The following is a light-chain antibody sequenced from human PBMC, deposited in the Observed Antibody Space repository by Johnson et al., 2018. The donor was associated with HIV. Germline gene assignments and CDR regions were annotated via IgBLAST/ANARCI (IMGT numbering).Light chain of an antibody. Sequence: HSVLTQPPSVSAAPGQKVTISCSGSSSNIGNNYVSWYQQFPGTAPKLLIYENSKRPSGIPDRFSGSKSGTSATLDITGLQTGDEADYYCGTWDNSLSAHFVFGSGTKITVL. CDR3: GTWDNSLSAHFV. V-gene: IGLV1-51*01. CDR2: ENS. J-gene: IGLJ1*01. CDR1: SSNIGNNY.